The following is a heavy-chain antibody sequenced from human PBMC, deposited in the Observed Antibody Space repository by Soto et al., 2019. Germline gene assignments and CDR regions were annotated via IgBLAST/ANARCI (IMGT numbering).Heavy chain of an antibody. V-gene: IGHV1-46*01. CDR1: GHTFSTYS. Sequence: RASVKVSCKASGHTFSTYSLHWVRQAPGQGLEWVGLINPSAGSTTYAQKFQGRVTMTRDASTSTIYMELSSLRSEDTAVYYCATDLTAIGISQFYFDYSGQGTLVTVSS. CDR2: INPSAGST. D-gene: IGHD5-18*01. J-gene: IGHJ4*02. CDR3: ATDLTAIGISQFYFDY.